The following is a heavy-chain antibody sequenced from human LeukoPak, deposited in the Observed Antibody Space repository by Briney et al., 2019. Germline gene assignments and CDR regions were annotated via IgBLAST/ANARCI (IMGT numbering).Heavy chain of an antibody. V-gene: IGHV3-30*18. J-gene: IGHJ4*02. D-gene: IGHD2/OR15-2a*01. Sequence: GGSLRLSCAASGFTFSSYGMHWVRQAPGKGLEWVAVISYDGSNKYYADSVKGRFTISRDNSKNTLYLQMNSLRAEDTAVYYCAKDVILILWGQGTLVTVSS. CDR2: ISYDGSNK. CDR1: GFTFSSYG. CDR3: AKDVILIL.